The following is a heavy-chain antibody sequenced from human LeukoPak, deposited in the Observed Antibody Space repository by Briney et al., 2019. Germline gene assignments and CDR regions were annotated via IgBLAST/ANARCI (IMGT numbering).Heavy chain of an antibody. D-gene: IGHD3-9*01. V-gene: IGHV3-23*01. J-gene: IGHJ4*02. Sequence: GGSLRLSCAASGFSFSSYAMSWVRQAPGKGLEWVSAVGGGGFSTYYADSVKGRFTISRDNSKNTLYLQMNSLRAEDTAVYYCARVRYYDILTGYSANNDYWGQGTLVTVSS. CDR1: GFSFSSYA. CDR3: ARVRYYDILTGYSANNDY. CDR2: VGGGGFST.